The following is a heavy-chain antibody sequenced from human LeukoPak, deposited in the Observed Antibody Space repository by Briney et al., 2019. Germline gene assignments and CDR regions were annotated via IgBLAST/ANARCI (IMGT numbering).Heavy chain of an antibody. Sequence: SETLSLTRTVSGGSISSYYWSWIRQPPGKGLEWIGYIYYSGSTNYNPSLKSRVTISVDTSKNQFSLKLSSVTAVDTAVYYCARPNYDSSEIDIWGQGTMVTVSS. J-gene: IGHJ3*02. D-gene: IGHD3-22*01. CDR3: ARPNYDSSEIDI. CDR2: IYYSGST. CDR1: GGSISSYY. V-gene: IGHV4-59*01.